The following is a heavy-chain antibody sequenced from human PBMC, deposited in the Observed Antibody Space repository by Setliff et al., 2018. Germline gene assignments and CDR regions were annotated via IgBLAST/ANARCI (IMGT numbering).Heavy chain of an antibody. V-gene: IGHV1-18*01. CDR1: GYTFTSYG. CDR2: ISTYTANT. Sequence: ASVKVSCKASGYTFTSYGVSWVRQAPGQGLEWMGWISTYTANTKYAQRFQGRVTMTTDTSTSTAYMELRSLRSDDTAVYYCVRDAGWQYDVYAGVYFPHWGQGTLVTVSS. D-gene: IGHD3-16*01. J-gene: IGHJ1*01. CDR3: VRDAGWQYDVYAGVYFPH.